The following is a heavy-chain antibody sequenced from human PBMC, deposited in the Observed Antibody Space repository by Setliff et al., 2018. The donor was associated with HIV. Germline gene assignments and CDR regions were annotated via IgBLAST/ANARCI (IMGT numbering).Heavy chain of an antibody. CDR2: IYYSGTT. J-gene: IGHJ4*02. D-gene: IGHD4-17*01. CDR3: AREIYGGNSRPFDY. Sequence: SETLSLTCTVSGGSIDSTSYYWGWIRQPPGKGLEWIGSIYYSGTTYYNPSLKSRVTISVDTSKNQVSLKLSSVTAADTAVYYCAREIYGGNSRPFDYWGQGTLVTVSS. CDR1: GGSIDSTSYY. V-gene: IGHV4-39*07.